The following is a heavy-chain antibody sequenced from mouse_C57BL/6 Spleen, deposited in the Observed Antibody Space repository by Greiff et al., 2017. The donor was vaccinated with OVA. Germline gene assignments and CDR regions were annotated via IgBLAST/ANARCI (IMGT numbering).Heavy chain of an antibody. J-gene: IGHJ2*01. V-gene: IGHV1-50*01. Sequence: VQLQQPGAELVKPGASVKLSCKASGYTFTSYWMQWVKQRPGQGLEWIGEIDPSDSYTNYNQKFKGKATLTVYTSSSTAYMQLSSLTSEDSAVYYCANWEGFDYWGQGTTLTVSS. CDR3: ANWEGFDY. D-gene: IGHD4-1*01. CDR1: GYTFTSYW. CDR2: IDPSDSYT.